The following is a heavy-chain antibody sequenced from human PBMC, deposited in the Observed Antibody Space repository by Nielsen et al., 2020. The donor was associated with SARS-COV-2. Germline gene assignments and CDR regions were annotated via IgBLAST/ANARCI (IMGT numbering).Heavy chain of an antibody. D-gene: IGHD3-10*01. CDR1: GYTFTGYY. V-gene: IGHV1-2*02. Sequence: ASVKVSCKASGYTFTGYYMHWVRQATGQGLEWMGWMNPNSGNTGYAQKFQGRVTMTRDTSISTAYMELSRLRSDDTAVYYCARDLNLGMVRGHFDYWGQGTLVTVSS. CDR3: ARDLNLGMVRGHFDY. J-gene: IGHJ4*02. CDR2: MNPNSGNT.